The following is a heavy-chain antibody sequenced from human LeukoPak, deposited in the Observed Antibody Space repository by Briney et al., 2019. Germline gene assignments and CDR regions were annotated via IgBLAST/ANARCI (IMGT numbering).Heavy chain of an antibody. CDR2: IYSGGST. J-gene: IGHJ4*02. Sequence: GGSLRLSCAASGFTVSSNYMSWVRQAPGKGLEWVSVIYSGGSTYYADSVKGRFTISRDNSKNTLYLQMNSLRAEDTAVYYCAKDRSELWFGELLFDYWGQGTLVTVSS. CDR1: GFTVSSNY. CDR3: AKDRSELWFGELLFDY. D-gene: IGHD3-10*01. V-gene: IGHV3-53*01.